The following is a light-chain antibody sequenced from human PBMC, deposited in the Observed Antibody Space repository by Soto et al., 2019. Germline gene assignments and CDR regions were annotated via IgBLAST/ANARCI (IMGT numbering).Light chain of an antibody. CDR2: DVS. Sequence: DIQMTQSPASLSASVGDRVTISCQASQDISRYLNWYQHKPGRAPQLLINDVSSLETGVPSRFSATRSGTEFTLTFNGLQPEDLATYYCQQYDVPPSTFGGGTKVAIK. V-gene: IGKV1-33*01. CDR3: QQYDVPPST. CDR1: QDISRY. J-gene: IGKJ4*01.